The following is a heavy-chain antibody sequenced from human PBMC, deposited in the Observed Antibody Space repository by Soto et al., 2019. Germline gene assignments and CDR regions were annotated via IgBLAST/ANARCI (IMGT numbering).Heavy chain of an antibody. CDR1: GGSMNGYY. CDR3: ARSVATPGTNIDF. V-gene: IGHV4-4*09. Sequence: TLSLTCSVSGGSMNGYYWSWIRQTPGQGLEWLGFIYFSGSTRYNPSLMSRLTISLDKSKRQFSMSLSSVTAADTAVYYCARSVATPGTNIDFWGQGTLVTVSS. D-gene: IGHD6-13*01. J-gene: IGHJ4*02. CDR2: IYFSGST.